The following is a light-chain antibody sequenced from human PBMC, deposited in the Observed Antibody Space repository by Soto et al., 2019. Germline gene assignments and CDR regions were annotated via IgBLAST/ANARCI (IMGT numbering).Light chain of an antibody. Sequence: DIRMTQSPSSLSASVGDRVTITCRASQSISNYLNWYQQKPGKAPKLLIYAASSLQSGVPSRFSGSGSGTDFTLTISSLQPEDFATYSCQQSYTTLFTFGPGTNADIK. V-gene: IGKV1-39*01. CDR2: AAS. J-gene: IGKJ3*01. CDR3: QQSYTTLFT. CDR1: QSISNY.